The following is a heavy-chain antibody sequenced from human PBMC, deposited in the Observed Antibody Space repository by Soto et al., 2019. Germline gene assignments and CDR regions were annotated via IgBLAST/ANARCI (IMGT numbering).Heavy chain of an antibody. CDR2: IYPTDSDT. J-gene: IGHJ4*02. V-gene: IGHV5-51*01. D-gene: IGHD6-13*01. CDR3: ATTYSSSWSQLDY. CDR1: GYTFTTYW. Sequence: GESLKISCQGSGYTFTTYWIGWVRQMPGKGLEWMGIIYPTDSDTKYSPSFQGQVTISAEKSVSTAYLQWSSLEASDSAMYYCATTYSSSWSQLDYWGQGTLVTVSS.